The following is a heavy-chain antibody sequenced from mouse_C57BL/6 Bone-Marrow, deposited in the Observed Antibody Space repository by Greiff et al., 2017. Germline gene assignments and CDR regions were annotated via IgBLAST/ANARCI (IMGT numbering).Heavy chain of an antibody. J-gene: IGHJ1*03. CDR3: TTTVVDVGFDV. Sequence: VQLQQSGAELVRPGASVKLSCTASGFNIKDDYMDWVKQRPEQGLEWIGWIDPENGDTEYASKFQGKATITADTSSNTAYLQLSSLTSEDTAVYYCTTTVVDVGFDVWGTGTTVTVSS. D-gene: IGHD1-1*01. CDR1: GFNIKDDY. V-gene: IGHV14-4*01. CDR2: IDPENGDT.